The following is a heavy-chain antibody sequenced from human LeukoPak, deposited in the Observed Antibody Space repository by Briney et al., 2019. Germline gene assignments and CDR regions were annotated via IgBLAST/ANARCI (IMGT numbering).Heavy chain of an antibody. CDR3: VKGSYSSSFYGDY. CDR1: GFTFSNHA. Sequence: GRSLRLSCAASGFTFSNHAMHWVRQSPGEGLEWVAVISYDGTSKYYADSVKGRFTISRDNSKNTLFLQMNSLRAEDTAVYYCVKGSYSSSFYGDYWGQGTLVIVAS. J-gene: IGHJ4*02. CDR2: ISYDGTSK. V-gene: IGHV3-30-3*01. D-gene: IGHD6-6*01.